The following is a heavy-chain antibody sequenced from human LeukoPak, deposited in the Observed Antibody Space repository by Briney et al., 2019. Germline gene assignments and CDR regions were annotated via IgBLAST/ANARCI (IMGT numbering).Heavy chain of an antibody. V-gene: IGHV3-33*01. J-gene: IGHJ4*02. CDR2: IWYDGSNK. CDR3: ARPAVAGIYYFDY. CDR1: GFTFSSYG. D-gene: IGHD6-19*01. Sequence: GRSLRLSCAASGFTFSSYGMHWVRQAPGKGLEWVAVIWYDGSNKYYAGSVKGRFTISRDNSKNTLYLQMNSLRAEDTAVYYCARPAVAGIYYFDYWGQGTLVTVSS.